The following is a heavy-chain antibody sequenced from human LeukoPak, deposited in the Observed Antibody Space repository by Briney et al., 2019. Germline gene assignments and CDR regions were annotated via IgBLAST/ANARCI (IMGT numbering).Heavy chain of an antibody. CDR3: GRDWDGVRGVKIDS. CDR2: ISGSGGST. CDR1: GFTFSSYA. V-gene: IGHV3-23*01. Sequence: GGSLRLSCAASGFTFSSYAMSWVRQAPGKGLEWVSAISGSGGSTYYADSVKGRFTISRDNSKNTLFLQMNSLRTEDTAVYYCGRDWDGVRGVKIDSWGQETLVIVSS. D-gene: IGHD3-10*01. J-gene: IGHJ5*01.